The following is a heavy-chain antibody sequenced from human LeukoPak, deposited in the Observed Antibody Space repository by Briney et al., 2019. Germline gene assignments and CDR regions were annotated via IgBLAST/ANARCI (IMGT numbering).Heavy chain of an antibody. J-gene: IGHJ4*02. CDR1: GGSLSSGDNC. Sequence: SETLSLTCAVSGGSLSSGDNCWNWIRQPPGKGLEWIGYIYHGGSTYYNPSLRSRVTISIDTSKNQFSLRLNSVTAADTAVYYCARVAVIRGVIDYWGQGTLVTVSS. CDR3: ARVAVIRGVIDY. V-gene: IGHV4-30-4*01. D-gene: IGHD3-10*01. CDR2: IYHGGST.